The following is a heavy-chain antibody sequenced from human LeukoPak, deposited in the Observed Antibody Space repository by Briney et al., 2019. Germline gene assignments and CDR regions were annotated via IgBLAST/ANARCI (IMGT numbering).Heavy chain of an antibody. CDR2: IYYSGTT. D-gene: IGHD4-23*01. V-gene: IGHV4-59*08. CDR3: ARHYYGGSGAFDI. CDR1: GGSISSYY. J-gene: IGHJ3*02. Sequence: SETLSLTCTVSGGSISSYYWSWIRQPPGKGLEWIGYIYYSGTTYYNPSLKSRVTMSVDTSKNQFSLKLSPVTAADTAIYYCARHYYGGSGAFDIWGQGTMVTVS.